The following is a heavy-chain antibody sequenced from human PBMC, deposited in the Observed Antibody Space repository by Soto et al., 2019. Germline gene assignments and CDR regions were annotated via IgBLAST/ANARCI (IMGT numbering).Heavy chain of an antibody. CDR3: ARSSYGSGSRYYMDV. Sequence: GASVKVSCKASGYTFTSYGISWVRQAPGQGLEWMGWISAYNGNTNYAQKLQGRVTMTTDTSTSTAYMELRSLRSDDTAVYYCARSSYGSGSRYYMDVWGKGTTVTVSS. CDR2: ISAYNGNT. V-gene: IGHV1-18*01. D-gene: IGHD3-10*01. CDR1: GYTFTSYG. J-gene: IGHJ6*03.